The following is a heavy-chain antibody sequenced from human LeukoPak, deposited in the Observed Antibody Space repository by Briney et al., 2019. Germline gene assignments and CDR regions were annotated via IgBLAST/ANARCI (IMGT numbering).Heavy chain of an antibody. CDR1: GYTFTGYY. V-gene: IGHV1-2*02. J-gene: IGHJ5*02. D-gene: IGHD2-2*01. CDR2: INLNSGGT. Sequence: ASVKVSCKASGYTFTGYYMHWVRQAPGQGLEWMGWINLNSGGTNYAQKFQGRVTMTRDTSISTAYMELSRLRSDDTAVYYCAREGEVVPAGMFSAGSWFDPWGQGTLVTVSS. CDR3: AREGEVVPAGMFSAGSWFDP.